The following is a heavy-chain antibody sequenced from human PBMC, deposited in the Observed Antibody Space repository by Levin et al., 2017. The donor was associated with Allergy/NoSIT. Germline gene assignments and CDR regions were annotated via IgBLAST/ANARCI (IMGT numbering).Heavy chain of an antibody. J-gene: IGHJ6*02. CDR2: LSDSGNS. D-gene: IGHD2-2*01. CDR3: ARDRVITSGSTYYYYVVDV. CDR1: GGSISSYF. Sequence: GSLRLSCTVSGGSISSYFWSWIRQPPGKGPEWIGHLSDSGNSNYNPSLRSRVTISVDTSKNQFSLKLTSVTAADTAVYYCARDRVITSGSTYYYYVVDVWGQGTTVTVSS. V-gene: IGHV4-59*01.